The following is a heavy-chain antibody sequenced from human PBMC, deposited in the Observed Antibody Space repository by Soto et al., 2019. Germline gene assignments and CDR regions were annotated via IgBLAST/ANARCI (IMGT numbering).Heavy chain of an antibody. V-gene: IGHV3-23*01. D-gene: IGHD3-10*01. J-gene: IGHJ6*02. CDR1: VFTLSSYA. CDR2: ISGSGGST. Sequence: GGSLRLSCAASVFTLSSYAMSWVRQAPGKGLEWVSAISGSGGSTYYADSVKGRFTISRDNSKSTLYLQMNSLRAEDTAVYYCARDRVWFGGYYYYGMDVWGQGTTVTVSS. CDR3: ARDRVWFGGYYYYGMDV.